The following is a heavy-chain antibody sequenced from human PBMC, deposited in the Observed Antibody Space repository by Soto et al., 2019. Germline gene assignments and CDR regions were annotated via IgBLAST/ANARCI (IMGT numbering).Heavy chain of an antibody. Sequence: PSETLSLTCTVSGGSISSYYWSWIRQPPGKGLEWIGHIYYSGSTNYNPSLKSRVTISVDTSKNQFSLKLSSVTAADTAVYYCARDPRDYYDGMDVLGQGTTVT. CDR1: GGSISSYY. CDR2: IYYSGST. V-gene: IGHV4-59*01. J-gene: IGHJ6*02. CDR3: ARDPRDYYDGMDV.